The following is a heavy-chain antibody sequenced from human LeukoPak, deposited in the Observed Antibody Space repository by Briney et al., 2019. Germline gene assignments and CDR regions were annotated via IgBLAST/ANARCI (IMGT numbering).Heavy chain of an antibody. V-gene: IGHV4-59*01. Sequence: SETLSLTCTVSGGSISSYYWSWIRQPPGKGLEWIGYIYYSGSTNYNPSLKSRVTISVDTSKNQFSLKLSSVTAADTAVYYCARTSRYTYASDYWGRGTLVTVSS. D-gene: IGHD5-18*01. CDR3: ARTSRYTYASDY. J-gene: IGHJ4*02. CDR2: IYYSGST. CDR1: GGSISSYY.